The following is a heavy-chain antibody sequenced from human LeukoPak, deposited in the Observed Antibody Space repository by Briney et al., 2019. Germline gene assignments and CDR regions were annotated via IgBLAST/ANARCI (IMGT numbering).Heavy chain of an antibody. CDR1: GFTFSSYA. V-gene: IGHV3-30-3*01. CDR2: ISYDGSNK. CDR3: ARECLVGQLVSNWYFDL. J-gene: IGHJ2*01. Sequence: PGGSLRLSCAASGFTFSSYAMHWVRQAPGKGLEWVAVISYDGSNKYYADSVKGRFTISRDNSKNTLYLQMNSLRAEDTAVYYCARECLVGQLVSNWYFDLWGRGTLVTVSS. D-gene: IGHD6-6*01.